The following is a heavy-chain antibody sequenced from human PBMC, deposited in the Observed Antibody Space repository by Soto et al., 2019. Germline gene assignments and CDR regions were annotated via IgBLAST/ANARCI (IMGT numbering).Heavy chain of an antibody. J-gene: IGHJ6*02. CDR2: IYYSGST. Sequence: PSETLSLTCTVSGGSISSYYWSWIRQPPGKGLEWIGYIYYSGSTNYNPSLKSRVTISVDTSKNQFSLKLSSVTAADTAVYYCARDYLPGRYHFWSGYYGSYYGMDVWGQGTTVTVSS. CDR3: ARDYLPGRYHFWSGYYGSYYGMDV. D-gene: IGHD3-3*01. CDR1: GGSISSYY. V-gene: IGHV4-59*01.